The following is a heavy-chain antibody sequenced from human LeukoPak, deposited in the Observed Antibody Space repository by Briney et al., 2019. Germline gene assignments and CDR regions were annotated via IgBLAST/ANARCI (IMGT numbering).Heavy chain of an antibody. CDR1: GGSISSGGYY. J-gene: IGHJ6*03. Sequence: SETLSLTCTVSGGSISSGGYYWSWIRQHPGKGLEWIGYIYYSGSTYYNPSLKSRVTISVDTSKNQFSLKLSSVTAADTAVYYCARSPGYYDSSGQDAGNYYMDVWGKGTTVTVSS. CDR2: IYYSGST. CDR3: ARSPGYYDSSGQDAGNYYMDV. D-gene: IGHD3-22*01. V-gene: IGHV4-31*03.